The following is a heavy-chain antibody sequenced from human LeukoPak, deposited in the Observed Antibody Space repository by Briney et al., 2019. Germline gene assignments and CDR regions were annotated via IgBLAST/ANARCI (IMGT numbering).Heavy chain of an antibody. D-gene: IGHD3-3*01. CDR2: INPSGGST. CDR3: ATSGTVLRFLEWLLFPGLYGMDV. Sequence: ASVKVSCKASGYTFTSYYMHWVRQAPGQGLEWMGIINPSGGSTSYAQKFQGRVTMTEDTSTDTAYMELSSLRSEDTAVYYCATSGTVLRFLEWLLFPGLYGMDVWGQGTTVTVSS. V-gene: IGHV1-46*01. J-gene: IGHJ6*02. CDR1: GYTFTSYY.